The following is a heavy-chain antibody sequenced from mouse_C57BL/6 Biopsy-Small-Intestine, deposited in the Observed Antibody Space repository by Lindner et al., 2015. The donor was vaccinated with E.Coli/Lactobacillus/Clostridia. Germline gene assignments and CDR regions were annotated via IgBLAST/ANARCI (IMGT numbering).Heavy chain of an antibody. Sequence: VQLQESGPELVKPGASVKMSCKASGYTFTDYYMHWVKQKPGKGLEWIGEIYPGSGNTYYNEKFKGKATLTADTSSSTAYMQLSSLTSEDSAVYFCARYYDYDYYAMDYWGQGTSVTVSS. J-gene: IGHJ4*01. CDR2: YPGSGNTY. D-gene: IGHD2-4*01. CDR3: RYYDYDYYAMDY. V-gene: IGHV1-83*01. CDR1: YTFTDYYM.